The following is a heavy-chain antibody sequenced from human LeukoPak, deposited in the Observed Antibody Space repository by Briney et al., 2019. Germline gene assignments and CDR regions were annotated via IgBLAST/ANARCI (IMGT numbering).Heavy chain of an antibody. D-gene: IGHD6-6*01. CDR2: IYYSGST. J-gene: IGHJ2*01. Sequence: PSETLSLTCTVSGGSISSGDYYWSWIRQPPGKGLEWIGYIYYSGSTYYNPSLKSRVTISVDTSKNQFSLKLSSVTAADTAVYYCARDFVLKAARSGVDLWGRGTLVTVSS. V-gene: IGHV4-30-4*08. CDR3: ARDFVLKAARSGVDL. CDR1: GGSISSGDYY.